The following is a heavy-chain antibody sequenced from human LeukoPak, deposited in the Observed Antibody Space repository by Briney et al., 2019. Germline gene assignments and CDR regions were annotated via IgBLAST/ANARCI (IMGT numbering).Heavy chain of an antibody. CDR1: GFTFDDYA. CDR2: ISWNSGRI. J-gene: IGHJ4*02. CDR3: ARGAGYCSSTNCHLWFDY. Sequence: GRSLRLSCAASGFTFDDYAMHWVRQAPGKGLEWVSGISWNSGRINYADSVKGRFTISRDNAKNSLYLQMNSLRAEDTAVYHCARGAGYCSSTNCHLWFDYWGQGTLVTVSS. D-gene: IGHD2-2*01. V-gene: IGHV3-9*01.